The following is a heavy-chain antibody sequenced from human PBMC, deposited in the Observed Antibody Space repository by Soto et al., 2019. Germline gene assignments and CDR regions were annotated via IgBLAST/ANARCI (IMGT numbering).Heavy chain of an antibody. Sequence: EVQLLESGGGLVQPGGSLRLSCAASGFTFSDYSMTWVRQAPGMGLEWVSTISGGGSTTYYSDSVEGRFVISRDNSKNTLFLQLDSLRVEDTAVYYCARRGGDGNGGSCDSRFWGQGRLVTVSS. CDR3: ARRGGDGNGGSCDSRF. D-gene: IGHD2-15*01. V-gene: IGHV3-23*01. J-gene: IGHJ4*02. CDR1: GFTFSDYS. CDR2: ISGGGSTT.